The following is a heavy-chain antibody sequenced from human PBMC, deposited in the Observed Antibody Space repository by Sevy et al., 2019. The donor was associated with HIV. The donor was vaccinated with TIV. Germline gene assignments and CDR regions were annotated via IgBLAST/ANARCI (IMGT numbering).Heavy chain of an antibody. CDR2: MKQDGSEE. CDR1: GLTFSDYA. D-gene: IGHD5-18*01. CDR3: VREGLGGYSYSLDY. V-gene: IGHV3-7*01. J-gene: IGHJ4*01. Sequence: GGSLRLSCTASGLTFSDYAMSWIRQAPGKGLEWVATMKQDGSEEDYVDSVKGRFTISRDNAKNSLFLQMNSLSAEDTAVYYCVREGLGGYSYSLDYWGHGTLVTVSS.